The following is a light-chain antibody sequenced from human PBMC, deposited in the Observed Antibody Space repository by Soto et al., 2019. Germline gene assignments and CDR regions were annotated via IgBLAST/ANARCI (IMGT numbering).Light chain of an antibody. J-gene: IGKJ2*01. CDR2: WSS. CDR1: QSVLYSSNNKTY. Sequence: DIVMTKSPDSLAVSLGERATINCKSSQSVLYSSNNKTYLAWYQQKPGQPPKLLIYWSSTRESGVPDRFSGRGSGTDFTLTISSLQDEDVAVYYCQQYYSTPYTFGQGTKLEIK. CDR3: QQYYSTPYT. V-gene: IGKV4-1*01.